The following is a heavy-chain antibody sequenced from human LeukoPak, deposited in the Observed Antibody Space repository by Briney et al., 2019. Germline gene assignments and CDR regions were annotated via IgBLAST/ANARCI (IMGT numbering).Heavy chain of an antibody. D-gene: IGHD6-6*01. V-gene: IGHV4-31*03. CDR3: ARDGEYSSSSFYYGMDV. J-gene: IGHJ6*02. Sequence: KPSETLSLTCTVSGGSISSGGYYWSWIRQHPGKGLEWIGYIYYSGSTYYNPSLKSRVTIPVDTSKNQFSLKLSSVTAADTAVYYCARDGEYSSSSFYYGMDVWGQGTTVTVSS. CDR2: IYYSGST. CDR1: GGSISSGGYY.